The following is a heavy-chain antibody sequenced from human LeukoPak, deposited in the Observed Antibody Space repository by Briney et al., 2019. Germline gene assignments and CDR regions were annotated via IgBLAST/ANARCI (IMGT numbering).Heavy chain of an antibody. CDR3: ARPGYYDNSGFNFDY. CDR1: GGSISSSTVY. J-gene: IGHJ4*02. V-gene: IGHV4-39*01. Sequence: PSESLSLTCTVFGGSISSSTVYWGWIRQPPGKGLEWIGGVNYTGYTYYNPSLKSRVTISVDTPKYQFSLKLSSVTAADTAVYYCARPGYYDNSGFNFDYWGQGTLVTVSS. CDR2: VNYTGYT. D-gene: IGHD3-22*01.